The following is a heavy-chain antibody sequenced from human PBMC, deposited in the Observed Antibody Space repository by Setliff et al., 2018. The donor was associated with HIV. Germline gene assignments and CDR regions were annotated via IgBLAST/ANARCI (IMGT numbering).Heavy chain of an antibody. V-gene: IGHV3-30*04. CDR1: GFTFSSYA. CDR2: ISYDGSNK. D-gene: IGHD6-6*01. Sequence: PGGSLRLSCAASGFTFSSYAMHWVRQAPGKGLEWVAVISYDGSNKYYADSVKGRFTISRDNSKNTLYLQMNSLRAEDTAVYYCARDASISSPYDAFDIWGQGTMVTVSS. J-gene: IGHJ3*02. CDR3: ARDASISSPYDAFDI.